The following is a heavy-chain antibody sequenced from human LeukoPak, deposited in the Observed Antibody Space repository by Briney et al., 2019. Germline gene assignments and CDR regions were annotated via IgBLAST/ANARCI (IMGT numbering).Heavy chain of an antibody. V-gene: IGHV4-59*08. CDR2: LFSSGST. D-gene: IGHD2-2*01. Sequence: SETLSLTCTVSGASISTYNWNWIRQPPGEGLEWLGCLFSSGSTNYNPSLKSRVTISVDTSKNQFSLKLSSVTAADTAVYYCARRAVVGSPARADNWFDPWGQGTLVTVSS. CDR3: ARRAVVGSPARADNWFDP. J-gene: IGHJ5*02. CDR1: GASISTYN.